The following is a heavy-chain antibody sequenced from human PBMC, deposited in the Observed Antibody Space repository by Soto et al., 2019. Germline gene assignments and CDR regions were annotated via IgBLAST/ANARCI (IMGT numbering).Heavy chain of an antibody. Sequence: GASVKVSCKASGYRFTNHGISWVRQAPGQGLEWMGWISGNDGKTKYARKFQGRVTMTTDTSTSTAYMEMNSLRHDDTAVYYCARSSGGYSYNGMDVWGQGTTVTVSS. J-gene: IGHJ6*02. D-gene: IGHD1-26*01. CDR1: GYRFTNHG. CDR3: ARSSGGYSYNGMDV. CDR2: ISGNDGKT. V-gene: IGHV1-18*01.